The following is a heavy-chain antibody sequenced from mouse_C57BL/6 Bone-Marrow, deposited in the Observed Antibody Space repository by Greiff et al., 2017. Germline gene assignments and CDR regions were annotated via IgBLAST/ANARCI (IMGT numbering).Heavy chain of an antibody. Sequence: QVQLQQPGAELVKPGASVKMSCKASGYTFTSYWITWVKQRPGQGLEWIGDIYPGSGSTTYNEKFKSKATLTVDTSSSTAYMQLSSLTSEDSAVYYCARDLYYDYDGAWFAYWGQGTLVTVSA. CDR3: ARDLYYDYDGAWFAY. CDR2: IYPGSGST. D-gene: IGHD2-4*01. CDR1: GYTFTSYW. V-gene: IGHV1-55*01. J-gene: IGHJ3*01.